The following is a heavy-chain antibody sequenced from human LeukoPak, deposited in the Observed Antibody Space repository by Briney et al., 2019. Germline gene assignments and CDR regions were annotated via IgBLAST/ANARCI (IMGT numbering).Heavy chain of an antibody. D-gene: IGHD1-14*01. J-gene: IGHJ6*03. CDR1: GGTFSSYA. V-gene: IGHV1-69*05. CDR2: IIPIFGTA. Sequence: SVKVSCKASGGTFSSYAISWVRQAPGQGLEWMGRIIPIFGTANYAQKFQGRVTITTDESTSTAYMELSSLRSEDTAVYYCARDHQIRTKDYYYYDYMDVRGKGTTVTVSS. CDR3: ARDHQIRTKDYYYYDYMDV.